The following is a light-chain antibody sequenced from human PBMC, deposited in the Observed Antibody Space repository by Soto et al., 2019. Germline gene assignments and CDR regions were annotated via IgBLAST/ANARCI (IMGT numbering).Light chain of an antibody. CDR2: DVS. V-gene: IGLV2-14*01. Sequence: QSVLTQPASVSGSPGQSITISCTGTSRDVGGYNYVSWYQQHPGKAPKLMIYDVSNRPSGVSNRFSGSKSGNTASLTIAGLQAEDEADDYCSSYTSSSTLVFGTGTKVTVL. CDR3: SSYTSSSTLV. CDR1: SRDVGGYNY. J-gene: IGLJ1*01.